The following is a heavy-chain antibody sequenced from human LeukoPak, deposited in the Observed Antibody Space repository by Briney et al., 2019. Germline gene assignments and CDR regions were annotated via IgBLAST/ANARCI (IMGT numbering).Heavy chain of an antibody. CDR3: AAERYSDGCCWFDP. Sequence: ASVNVSSKASGFTFSTYAVQLVRQARGQRLEWMGCIILGSGNTNYAQNFRERVTISRDMSTSTVYMELNSLGSEDKAVYYCAAERYSDGCCWFDPWGQGTLLTVSS. J-gene: IGHJ5*02. CDR2: IILGSGNT. V-gene: IGHV1-58*01. CDR1: GFTFSTYA. D-gene: IGHD6-25*01.